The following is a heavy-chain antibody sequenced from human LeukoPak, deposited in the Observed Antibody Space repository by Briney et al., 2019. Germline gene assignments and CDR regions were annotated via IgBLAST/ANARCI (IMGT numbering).Heavy chain of an antibody. CDR1: GGSISSYY. Sequence: SETLSLTCTVSGGSISSYYWSWIRQPPGKGLEWIGRIYTSGSTNYNPSLKSRITMSVDTSKNQFSLQLSSVSAADTAVYYCASTAMDYYYYYMDVWGKGTTVTISS. J-gene: IGHJ6*03. CDR3: ASTAMDYYYYYMDV. V-gene: IGHV4-4*07. CDR2: IYTSGST. D-gene: IGHD5-18*01.